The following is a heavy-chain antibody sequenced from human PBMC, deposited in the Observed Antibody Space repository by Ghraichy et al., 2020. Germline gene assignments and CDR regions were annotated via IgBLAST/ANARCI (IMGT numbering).Heavy chain of an antibody. Sequence: GGSLRLSCAASGFTFSSYWMSWVRQAPGKGLEWVANIKQDGSEKYYVDSVKGRFTISRDNAKNSLYLQMNSLRAEDTAVYYCARYRAGGGYSRAFPYWGQGTLVTVSS. V-gene: IGHV3-7*01. J-gene: IGHJ4*02. CDR3: ARYRAGGGYSRAFPY. CDR1: GFTFSSYW. CDR2: IKQDGSEK. D-gene: IGHD1-26*01.